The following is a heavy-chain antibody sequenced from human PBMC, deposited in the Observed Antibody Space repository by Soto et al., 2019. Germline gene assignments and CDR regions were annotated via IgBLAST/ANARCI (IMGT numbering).Heavy chain of an antibody. CDR1: GYTFANYG. D-gene: IGHD6-6*01. Sequence: QVQLVQSGAEVKKPGASVTVSCKASGYTFANYGISWVRQAPGQGLEWMGWISTYNGNTNYAQKLQGRVTMTTDPSTSTAYVELRSLRSDDTAMYYCARRYSSSSCFDPWGQGTLVTVSS. CDR3: ARRYSSSSCFDP. J-gene: IGHJ5*02. CDR2: ISTYNGNT. V-gene: IGHV1-18*01.